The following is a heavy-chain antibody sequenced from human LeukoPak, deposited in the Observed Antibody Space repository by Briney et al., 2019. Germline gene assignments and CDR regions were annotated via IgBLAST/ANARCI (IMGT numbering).Heavy chain of an antibody. D-gene: IGHD3-22*01. V-gene: IGHV1-69*02. CDR3: ARYYYDSSGYYHNWFDP. CDR1: GGTFSSYT. CDR2: IIPILGIA. Sequence: SVKVSCKVSGGTFSSYTISWVRQAPGQGLEWMGRIIPILGIANYAQKFQGRVTITADKSTSTAYMELSSLRSEDTAVYYCARYYYDSSGYYHNWFDPWGKGTLVTVSS. J-gene: IGHJ5*02.